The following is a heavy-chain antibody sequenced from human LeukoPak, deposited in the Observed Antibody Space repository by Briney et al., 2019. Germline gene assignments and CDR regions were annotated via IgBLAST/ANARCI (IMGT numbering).Heavy chain of an antibody. D-gene: IGHD6-13*01. CDR2: ISGSGGST. CDR3: AHISSSWPDY. Sequence: EGSLRLSCAASGFTFSSYAMSWVRQAPGKGLEWASAISGSGGSTYYADSVKGRFTISRDNSKNTLYLQMNSLRAEDTAVYYCAHISSSWPDYWGQGTLVTVSS. V-gene: IGHV3-23*01. J-gene: IGHJ4*02. CDR1: GFTFSSYA.